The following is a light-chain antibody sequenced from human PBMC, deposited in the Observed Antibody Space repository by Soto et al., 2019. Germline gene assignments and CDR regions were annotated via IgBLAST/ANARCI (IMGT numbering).Light chain of an antibody. V-gene: IGKV3-11*01. J-gene: IGKJ4*01. Sequence: EIVMTQSPATLSGSPGERATLSCRASQSVSSNLAWYKQKPGQAPRLLIYDASNRATGIPARFSGSGSGTEFTLTISSLEPEDFAVYYCQQRSNWPTFGGGTKVDIK. CDR2: DAS. CDR3: QQRSNWPT. CDR1: QSVSSN.